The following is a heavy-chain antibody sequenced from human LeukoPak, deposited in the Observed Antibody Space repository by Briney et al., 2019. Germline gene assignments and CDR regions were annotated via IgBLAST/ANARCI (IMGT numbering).Heavy chain of an antibody. J-gene: IGHJ4*02. Sequence: GGSLRLSCAASGFTFSSYSMNWVRQAPGKGLEWVSSISSSSSYIYYADSVKGRFTISRDNAKNSLYLQMNSLRAEDTAVYYCAARGSGSYYHKDYWGQGTLVTVSS. CDR2: ISSSSSYI. CDR1: GFTFSSYS. CDR3: AARGSGSYYHKDY. D-gene: IGHD3-10*01. V-gene: IGHV3-21*01.